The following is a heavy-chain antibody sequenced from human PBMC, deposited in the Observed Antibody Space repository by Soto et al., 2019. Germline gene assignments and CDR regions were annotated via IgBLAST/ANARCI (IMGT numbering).Heavy chain of an antibody. CDR1: GFTFSTYS. V-gene: IGHV3-30-3*01. CDR3: ARDSVPSAGPPWAGNRLDP. J-gene: IGHJ5*02. Sequence: QVQLVESGGGVVQPGRSLRVSCAASGFTFSTYSMYWVRQAPGKGLEWLAVISYDGNNNFYTDSVKGRFTISRDNSKDTVYLQMNNLRLEDTALYFCARDSVPSAGPPWAGNRLDPWGQGTLVTVSS. D-gene: IGHD6-13*01. CDR2: ISYDGNNN.